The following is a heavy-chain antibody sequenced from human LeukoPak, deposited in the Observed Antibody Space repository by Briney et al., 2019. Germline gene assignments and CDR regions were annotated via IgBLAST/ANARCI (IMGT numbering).Heavy chain of an antibody. CDR2: IYTSGST. V-gene: IGHV4-61*02. J-gene: IGHJ5*02. Sequence: SETLSLTCTVSGGSISSGSYYWSWIRQPAGKGLEWIGRIYTSGSTNYNPSLKSRVTISVDTSKNQFSLKLSSVTAADTAVYYCARDQTNYYDFWSGYYSGNNWFDPWGRGTLVTVSS. CDR1: GGSISSGSYY. D-gene: IGHD3-3*01. CDR3: ARDQTNYYDFWSGYYSGNNWFDP.